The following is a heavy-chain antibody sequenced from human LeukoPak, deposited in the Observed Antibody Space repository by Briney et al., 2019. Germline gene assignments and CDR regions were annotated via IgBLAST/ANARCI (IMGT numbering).Heavy chain of an antibody. D-gene: IGHD3-10*01. CDR2: IKSKTDGGTT. Sequence: PGGSLRLSCAASGFTFSNAWMSWVRQAPGKGLEWVGRIKSKTDGGTTDYAAPVKGRFTISRDDSKNTLYLQMNSLKTEDTAVYYCTTFVRGVISSVDYWGQGTLVTVSS. J-gene: IGHJ4*02. CDR1: GFTFSNAW. V-gene: IGHV3-15*01. CDR3: TTFVRGVISSVDY.